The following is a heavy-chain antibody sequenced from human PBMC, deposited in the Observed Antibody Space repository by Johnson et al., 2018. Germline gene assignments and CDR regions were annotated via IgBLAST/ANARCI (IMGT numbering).Heavy chain of an antibody. Sequence: QVQLVESGGGAVQPGRSLTLSCASSGFVFSNYAMHWVRQAPGTGLEWVALTSYDGSNNFYADSVRGRFTVSRDKVKDTLYLQMNSLKPEDTAVYYCARDTVYCTSTTCYYNLGNDDFDVWGQGTMVTVSS. D-gene: IGHD3-10*01. CDR2: TSYDGSNN. V-gene: IGHV3-30*03. CDR3: ARDTVYCTSTTCYYNLGNDDFDV. J-gene: IGHJ3*01. CDR1: GFVFSNYA.